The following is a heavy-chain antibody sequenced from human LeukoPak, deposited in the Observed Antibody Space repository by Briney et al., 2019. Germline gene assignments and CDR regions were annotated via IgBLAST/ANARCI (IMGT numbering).Heavy chain of an antibody. CDR1: GFTFSSYG. Sequence: GGSLRLSCAASGFTFSSYGMHWVRQAPGKGLEWVAFIRSDGTSKYYTDSVKGRFTISRDNSKNTLYLQMSSLRVEDTAVYYCARGVTMVRGVSYWGQGTLVTVSS. V-gene: IGHV3-30*02. J-gene: IGHJ4*02. CDR2: IRSDGTSK. D-gene: IGHD3-10*01. CDR3: ARGVTMVRGVSY.